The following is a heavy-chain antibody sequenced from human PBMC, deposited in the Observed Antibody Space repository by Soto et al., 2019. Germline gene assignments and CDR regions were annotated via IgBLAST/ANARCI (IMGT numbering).Heavy chain of an antibody. V-gene: IGHV3-7*04. CDR1: GFTFRSNW. D-gene: IGHD2-15*01. CDR3: AWEIVGARGASDFEY. J-gene: IGHJ4*02. Sequence: PGGSLRLSWVGSGFTFRSNWKTWVRQAPWKGLEWVGNMRQDGSEKNYVDSVKGRFTISRDNAKNSLYLQMNSLRAEDTAVYYCAWEIVGARGASDFEYWGPGTRVTV. CDR2: MRQDGSEK.